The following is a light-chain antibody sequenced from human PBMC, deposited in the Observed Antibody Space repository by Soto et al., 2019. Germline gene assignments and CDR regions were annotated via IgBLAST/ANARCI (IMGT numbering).Light chain of an antibody. CDR1: SSNIGSNT. CDR3: AAWDDSLNGVV. Sequence: QSVLTQPPSASGTPGQRVTISCSGSSSNIGSNTVNWYQQVPGTVPKLLIYSNNQRPSGVPDRFSSSKSGTSASLAISVLQSEDEADYYCAAWDDSLNGVVLCGGTKRTVL. CDR2: SNN. J-gene: IGLJ2*01. V-gene: IGLV1-44*01.